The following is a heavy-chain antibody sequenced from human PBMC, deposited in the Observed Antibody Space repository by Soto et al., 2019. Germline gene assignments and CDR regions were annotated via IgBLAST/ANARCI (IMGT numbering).Heavy chain of an antibody. V-gene: IGHV3-21*01. J-gene: IGHJ4*02. CDR2: ISSSSSYI. Sequence: PGGSLRLSCAASGFTFSSDSMNWGRQAPGKGLEWVSSISSSSSYIDYADSVKGRFTISRDNAKNSLYLQMNSLRAEDTAVYYCASLKASYYDYVWGSPSKGYFDHWGQGTLVTVSS. CDR1: GFTFSSDS. D-gene: IGHD3-16*01. CDR3: ASLKASYYDYVWGSPSKGYFDH.